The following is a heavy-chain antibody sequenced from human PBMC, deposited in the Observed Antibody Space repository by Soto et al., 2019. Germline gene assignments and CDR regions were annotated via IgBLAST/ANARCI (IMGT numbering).Heavy chain of an antibody. CDR2: INPNSGGT. D-gene: IGHD3-10*01. CDR3: ARGRTEPTSSFDS. CDR1: GYTFTGYY. V-gene: IGHV1-2*02. Sequence: ASVKVSCKASGYTFTGYYLHWVRQAPGQGLEWMGWINPNSGGTNYAQKFQGRVTMTRDTSISTAYMELSRLRSDDTAVYYCARGRTEPTSSFDSWGQGNLVTVPS. J-gene: IGHJ4*02.